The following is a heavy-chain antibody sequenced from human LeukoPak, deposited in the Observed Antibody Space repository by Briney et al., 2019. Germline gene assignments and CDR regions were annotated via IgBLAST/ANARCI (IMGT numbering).Heavy chain of an antibody. CDR3: ARDGRFYCSGGSCYYFDY. CDR1: GYTFTGYY. Sequence: GASVKVSCKASGYTFTGYYMHWVRQAPGQGLEWMGWISAYNGNTNYAQKLQGRVTMTTDTSTSTAYMELRSLRSDDTAVYYCARDGRFYCSGGSCYYFDYWGQGTLVTVSS. J-gene: IGHJ4*02. V-gene: IGHV1-18*04. CDR2: ISAYNGNT. D-gene: IGHD2-15*01.